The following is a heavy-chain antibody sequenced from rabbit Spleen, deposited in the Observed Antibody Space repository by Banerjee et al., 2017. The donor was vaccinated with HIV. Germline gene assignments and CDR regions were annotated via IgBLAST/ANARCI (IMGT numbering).Heavy chain of an antibody. CDR1: GFSFSSSDY. J-gene: IGHJ4*01. V-gene: IGHV1S40*01. CDR2: INSFSGTP. CDR3: ARDLPGVIGWNFNL. D-gene: IGHD1-1*01. Sequence: QSLEESGGDLVKPGTSLTLTCTASGFSFSSSDYICWVRQAPGKGLEWIACINSFSGTPVYATWVNGRFTISKASWTTVTLHMTGLTAADTATYFCARDLPGVIGWNFNLWGPGTLVTVS.